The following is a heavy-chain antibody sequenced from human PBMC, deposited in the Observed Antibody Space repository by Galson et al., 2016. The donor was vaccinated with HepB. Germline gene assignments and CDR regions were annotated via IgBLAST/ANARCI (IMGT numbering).Heavy chain of an antibody. CDR3: ARGWRYVRGGFDY. CDR1: GGTFSSNA. D-gene: IGHD3-10*02. J-gene: IGHJ4*02. V-gene: IGHV1-69*04. CDR2: IIPFLGSP. Sequence: SVKVSCKASGGTFSSNAISWVRQAPGQGLEWMGRIIPFLGSPNYSQKFQGRVTLTADKSTGTAYMELSGLRFEDTAVYYCARGWRYVRGGFDYWGQGTLVTVSS.